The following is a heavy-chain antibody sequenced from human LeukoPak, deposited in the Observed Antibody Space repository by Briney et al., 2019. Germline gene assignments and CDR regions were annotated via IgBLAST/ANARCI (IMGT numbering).Heavy chain of an antibody. V-gene: IGHV1-69*01. CDR2: IIPIFGIA. CDR3: ARDPYSNYADMDV. J-gene: IGHJ6*02. D-gene: IGHD4-11*01. Sequence: GASVTVSCKASGGTFSSYAVSWVRQAPGQGLEWMGGIIPIFGIANYAQKFQGRVTITADVSTGATYMELRSLRSDDTAVYYCARDPYSNYADMDVWGQGTTVTVSS. CDR1: GGTFSSYA.